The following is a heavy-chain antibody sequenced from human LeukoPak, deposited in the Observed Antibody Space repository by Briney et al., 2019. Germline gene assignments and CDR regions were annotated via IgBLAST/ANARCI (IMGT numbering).Heavy chain of an antibody. CDR2: INPNSGGT. D-gene: IGHD3-10*01. Sequence: ASVKVSCKASGYTFTGYYMHWVRQSPRQGLEWMGWINPNSGGTNYAQKFQGRVTMTRDTSISTAYMELSRLRSDDTAVYYCARDPTMVRGVIVYGMDVWGQGTTVTVSS. CDR3: ARDPTMVRGVIVYGMDV. J-gene: IGHJ6*02. V-gene: IGHV1-2*02. CDR1: GYTFTGYY.